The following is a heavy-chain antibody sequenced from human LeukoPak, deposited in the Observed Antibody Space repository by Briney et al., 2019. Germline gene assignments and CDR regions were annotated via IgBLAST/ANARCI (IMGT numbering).Heavy chain of an antibody. J-gene: IGHJ4*02. CDR3: ARDPAGGDGYN. D-gene: IGHD5-24*01. V-gene: IGHV3-21*01. CDR1: GFTFSSYS. CDR2: ISSSSSYI. Sequence: GGSLRLSCAASGFTFSSYSMNWARQAPGKGLEWVSSISSSSSYIYYADSVKGRFTISRDNAKNSLYLQMNSLRAEDTAVYYCARDPAGGDGYNWGQGTLVTVSS.